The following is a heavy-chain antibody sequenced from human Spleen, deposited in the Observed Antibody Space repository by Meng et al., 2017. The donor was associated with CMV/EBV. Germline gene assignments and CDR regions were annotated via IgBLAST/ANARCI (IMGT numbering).Heavy chain of an antibody. D-gene: IGHD6-13*01. CDR1: GCSISSGGYY. V-gene: IGHV4-31*02. J-gene: IGHJ4*02. CDR3: ARQSANTWYGMIDS. Sequence: GCSISSGGYYWSWIRQHPGEGLEWIGHIYHSGSAYYNPSLKSRLSISVDTSKDQFSLKLSSVTAADTAVYYCARQSANTWYGMIDSWGQGTLVTVSS. CDR2: IYHSGSA.